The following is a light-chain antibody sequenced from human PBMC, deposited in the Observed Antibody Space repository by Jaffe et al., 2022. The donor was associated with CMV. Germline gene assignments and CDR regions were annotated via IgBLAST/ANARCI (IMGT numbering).Light chain of an antibody. CDR3: MQALQLRT. CDR1: QSLLHGSGYNF. Sequence: DIVLTQSPVSLSVIPGESASISCRSSQSLLHGSGYNFLAWYLQKPGQSPQLLIYEGSNRASGVPERFSGSGSGTDFTLKITRVEAEDVGIYYCMQALQLRTFGQGTKVEIK. CDR2: EGS. J-gene: IGKJ1*01. V-gene: IGKV2-28*01.